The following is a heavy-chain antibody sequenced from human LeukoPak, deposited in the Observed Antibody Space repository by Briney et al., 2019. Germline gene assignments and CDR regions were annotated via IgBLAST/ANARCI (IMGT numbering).Heavy chain of an antibody. Sequence: PGGSLRLSCAASGFSFSNYAMSWVRQAPGKGLEWVSTISGTGGNTFYADSVKGRFTISRDNSKNTLYLQMKSLRAEDTAIYYCAKRLLPFISQQLGPFDYWGQGTLVTVSS. D-gene: IGHD6-13*01. CDR1: GFSFSNYA. CDR2: ISGTGGNT. J-gene: IGHJ4*02. V-gene: IGHV3-23*01. CDR3: AKRLLPFISQQLGPFDY.